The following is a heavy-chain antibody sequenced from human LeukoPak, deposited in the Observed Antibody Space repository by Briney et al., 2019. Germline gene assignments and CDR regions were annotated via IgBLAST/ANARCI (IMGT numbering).Heavy chain of an antibody. CDR2: ISYDGSNK. V-gene: IGHV3-30-3*01. Sequence: PGGSLRLSCAASGFTFSSYAMHWVRQAPGKGLEWVAVISYDGSNKYYADSVKGRFTISRDNSKNTLYLQMNSLRAEDTAVYYCARQTYYHDNGAFDIWGQGTMVTVSS. J-gene: IGHJ3*02. CDR3: ARQTYYHDNGAFDI. D-gene: IGHD3-22*01. CDR1: GFTFSSYA.